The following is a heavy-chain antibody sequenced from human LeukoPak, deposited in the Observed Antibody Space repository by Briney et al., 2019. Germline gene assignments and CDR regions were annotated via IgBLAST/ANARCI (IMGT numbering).Heavy chain of an antibody. Sequence: SQTLSLTSTVSGGSINSGVYYWSWIRHYPGKGLEWIGSIFYSGSTYYNQSLKSRFTISVDTSKNQFSLKLSSVTAADTAVYYCAREYSDILTGYYLFDSWGQGTLVTVSS. CDR1: GGSINSGVYY. J-gene: IGHJ4*02. V-gene: IGHV4-31*03. CDR2: IFYSGST. D-gene: IGHD3-9*01. CDR3: AREYSDILTGYYLFDS.